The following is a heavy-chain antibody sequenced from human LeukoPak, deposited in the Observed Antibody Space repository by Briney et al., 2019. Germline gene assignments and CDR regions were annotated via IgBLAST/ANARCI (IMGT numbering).Heavy chain of an antibody. CDR3: VRATWIQPHITLYWYFDL. D-gene: IGHD5-18*01. V-gene: IGHV4-34*01. CDR2: INHSGST. J-gene: IGHJ2*01. CDR1: GGSFSGYY. Sequence: PSETLSLTCAVYGGSFSGYYWSWIRQPPGKGLEWIGEINHSGSTNYNPSLKSRVTISVDTSKNQFSLKLSSVTAADTAVYYCVRATWIQPHITLYWYFDLWGRGTLVTVSS.